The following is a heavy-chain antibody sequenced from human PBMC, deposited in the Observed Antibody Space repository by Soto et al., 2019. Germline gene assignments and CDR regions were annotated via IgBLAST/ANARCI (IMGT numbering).Heavy chain of an antibody. CDR3: ARVPTYYDFWSGYYVDAYFDY. D-gene: IGHD3-3*01. CDR1: GVSISSGGYY. J-gene: IGHJ4*02. Sequence: PSETLSLTCTVSGVSISSGGYYWSWILQHPGKGLEWIGYIYYSGSTYYNPSLKSRVTISVDTSKNQFSLKLSSVTAADTAVYYCARVPTYYDFWSGYYVDAYFDYWGQGTLVTVPQ. V-gene: IGHV4-31*03. CDR2: IYYSGST.